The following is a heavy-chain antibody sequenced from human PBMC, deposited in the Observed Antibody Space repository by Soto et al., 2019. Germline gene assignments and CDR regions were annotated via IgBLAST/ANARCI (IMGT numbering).Heavy chain of an antibody. Sequence: QVQLVQSGAEVKKPGASVKVSCKAPGYTFTSYGISWVRQAPGQGLEWMGWISAYNGNTNYAQKIQGRVTMTTDTATSTAYMELRSLRAGDTAVYYFARAHRLYSSSCGYWGQGTLVTVSS. CDR2: ISAYNGNT. CDR1: GYTFTSYG. D-gene: IGHD6-13*01. J-gene: IGHJ4*02. CDR3: ARAHRLYSSSCGY. V-gene: IGHV1-18*01.